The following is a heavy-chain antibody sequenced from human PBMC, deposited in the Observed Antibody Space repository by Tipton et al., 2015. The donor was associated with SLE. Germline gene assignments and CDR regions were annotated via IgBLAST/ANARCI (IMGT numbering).Heavy chain of an antibody. CDR3: ARGLDYYDRSGTYDY. CDR2: INHSGST. D-gene: IGHD3-22*01. CDR1: GGSFSGYY. V-gene: IGHV4-34*01. Sequence: LRLSCAVYGGSFSGYYWSWIRQPPGKGLEWIGEINHSGSTNYNPSLKSRVTISVDTSKNQFSLKLSSVTAADTAVYYCARGLDYYDRSGTYDYWGQGTLVTVSS. J-gene: IGHJ4*02.